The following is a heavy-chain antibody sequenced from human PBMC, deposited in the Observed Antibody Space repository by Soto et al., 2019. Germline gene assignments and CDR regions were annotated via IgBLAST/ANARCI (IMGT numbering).Heavy chain of an antibody. V-gene: IGHV3-33*01. CDR1: GFTFSSYG. CDR3: ARDRIAARPAGGRFDP. CDR2: IWYDGSNK. Sequence: QPGGSLRLSCAASGFTFSSYGMHWVRQAPGKGLEWVAVIWYDGSNKYYADSVKGRFTISRDNSKNTLYLQMNSLRAEDTAVYYCARDRIAARPAGGRFDPWGQGTLVTVSS. J-gene: IGHJ5*02. D-gene: IGHD6-6*01.